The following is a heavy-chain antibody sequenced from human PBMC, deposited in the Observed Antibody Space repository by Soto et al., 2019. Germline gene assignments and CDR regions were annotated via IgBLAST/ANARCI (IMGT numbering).Heavy chain of an antibody. J-gene: IGHJ6*02. D-gene: IGHD6-19*01. V-gene: IGHV1-69*01. CDR3: VREGSSSSGWYSPPYYYGMDV. Sequence: QVQLVQSGAEVKKPGSSVKVSCKASGGTFSSYAISWVRQAPGQGLEWMGGIIPIFGTANYAQKFQGRVTITADESTSTAYMELSSLRSEDTAVYYCVREGSSSSGWYSPPYYYGMDVWGQGTTVTVSS. CDR2: IIPIFGTA. CDR1: GGTFSSYA.